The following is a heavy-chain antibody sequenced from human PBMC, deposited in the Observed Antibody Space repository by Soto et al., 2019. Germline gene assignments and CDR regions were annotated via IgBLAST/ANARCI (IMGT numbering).Heavy chain of an antibody. CDR2: IYSGGST. Sequence: GGSLRLSCAASGFTVSRNYMSWVRQAPGKGLEWVSVIYSGGSTYYADSVKGRFTISRHNSKNTLYLQMNSLRAEDTAVYYCARVRGETYSIAFDIWGQGTMVTVSS. CDR3: ARVRGETYSIAFDI. J-gene: IGHJ3*02. D-gene: IGHD2-21*01. CDR1: GFTVSRNY. V-gene: IGHV3-53*04.